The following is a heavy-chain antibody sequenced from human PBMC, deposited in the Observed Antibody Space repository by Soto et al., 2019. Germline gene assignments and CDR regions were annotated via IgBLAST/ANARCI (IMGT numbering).Heavy chain of an antibody. V-gene: IGHV3-30-3*02. CDR2: ISYDGSNK. CDR3: AKNGGSWYFFDY. Sequence: GGSLRLSCAASGFTFSSYAMHWVRQAPGKGLEWVAVISYDGSNKYYADSVKGRFTISRDNSKNTLYLQMNSLRAEDTAVYYCAKNGGSWYFFDYWGQGTQVTVSS. CDR1: GFTFSSYA. D-gene: IGHD6-13*01. J-gene: IGHJ4*02.